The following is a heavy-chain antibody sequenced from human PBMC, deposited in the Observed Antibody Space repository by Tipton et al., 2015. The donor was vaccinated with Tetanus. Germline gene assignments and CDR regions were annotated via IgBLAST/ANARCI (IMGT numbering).Heavy chain of an antibody. Sequence: TLSLTCTVPGGSISTTSDYWGRIRQPPGKGLEWIGSLYYSGTTYYNPSLKSRVTISVDTSKNHFSLRLSSVTAADTAVYYCARHSLKLGMWAFDIWGRGTLVTVSS. D-gene: IGHD7-27*01. CDR3: ARHSLKLGMWAFDI. CDR2: LYYSGTT. V-gene: IGHV4-39*01. CDR1: GGSISTTSDY. J-gene: IGHJ3*02.